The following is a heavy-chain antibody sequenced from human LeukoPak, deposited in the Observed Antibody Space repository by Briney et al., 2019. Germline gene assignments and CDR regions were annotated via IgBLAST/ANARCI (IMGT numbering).Heavy chain of an antibody. CDR3: ARDAKPYCSSTSCQFDY. D-gene: IGHD2-2*01. CDR2: ISSSSSYI. V-gene: IGHV3-21*01. Sequence: PGGSLRLSCVASGFTFSSYAMSWVRQAPGKGLEWVSSISSSSSYIYYADSVKGRFTISRDNAKNSLYLQMNSLRAEDTAVYYCARDAKPYCSSTSCQFDYWGQGTLVTVSS. CDR1: GFTFSSYA. J-gene: IGHJ4*02.